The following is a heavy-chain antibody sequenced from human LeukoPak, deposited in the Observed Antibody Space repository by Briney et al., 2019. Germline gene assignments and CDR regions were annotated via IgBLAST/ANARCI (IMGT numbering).Heavy chain of an antibody. J-gene: IGHJ6*03. CDR2: INTSGST. CDR3: ARSVLDETYYMDV. Sequence: PSETLSLTCAVYGGSFSSYYWSWIRQPAGKGLEWIGRINTSGSTKYNPSLKSRVTMSVDTSNNQFSLKLSSVTAADTAVYYCARSVLDETYYMDVWGKGTTVTVSS. CDR1: GGSFSSYY. D-gene: IGHD3-16*01. V-gene: IGHV4-59*10.